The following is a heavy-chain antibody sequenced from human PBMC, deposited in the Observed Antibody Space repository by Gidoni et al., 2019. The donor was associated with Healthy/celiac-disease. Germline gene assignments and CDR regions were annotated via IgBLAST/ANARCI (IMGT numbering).Heavy chain of an antibody. D-gene: IGHD3-22*01. J-gene: IGHJ4*02. CDR3: THSSGYYSSPHDY. V-gene: IGHV3-7*05. Sequence: EVQLVESGGGLFQPGGSLRLSCAASGFPFSSYWMSWVRQAPGKGLEWVANIKQDGSEKYYVDSVKGRFTISRDNAKNSLYLQMNSLRAEDTAVYYCTHSSGYYSSPHDYWGQGTLVTVSS. CDR1: GFPFSSYW. CDR2: IKQDGSEK.